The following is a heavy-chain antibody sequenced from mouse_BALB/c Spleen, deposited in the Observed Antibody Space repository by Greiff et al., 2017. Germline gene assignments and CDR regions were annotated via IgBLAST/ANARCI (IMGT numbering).Heavy chain of an antibody. J-gene: IGHJ3*01. CDR2: IYPGSGST. D-gene: IGHD2-4*01. V-gene: IGHV1S22*01. CDR3: TRGDSYYDPAWFAY. CDR1: GYTFTSYW. Sequence: LQQPGSELVRPGASVKLSCKASGYTFTSYWMHWVKQRHGQGLEWIGNIYPGSGSTNYDEKFKSKGTLTVDTSSSTAYMHLSSLTSEDSAVYYCTRGDSYYDPAWFAYWGQGTLVTVSA.